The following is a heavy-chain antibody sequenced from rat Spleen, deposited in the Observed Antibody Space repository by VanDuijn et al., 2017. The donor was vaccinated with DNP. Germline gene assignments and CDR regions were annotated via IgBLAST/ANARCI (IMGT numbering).Heavy chain of an antibody. V-gene: IGHV5-7*01. J-gene: IGHJ4*01. Sequence: EVQLMESGGDLVQPGRSLKLSCAASGFTFINYDMAWVRQAPKKGLEWVATISYDGSSTYYRDSVKGRFTISRDNAKSTLYLQRDSLRSEDTATYYCARHTTGITSYAMDAWGQGTSVTVSS. CDR2: ISYDGSST. CDR3: ARHTTGITSYAMDA. D-gene: IGHD1-9*01. CDR1: GFTFINYD.